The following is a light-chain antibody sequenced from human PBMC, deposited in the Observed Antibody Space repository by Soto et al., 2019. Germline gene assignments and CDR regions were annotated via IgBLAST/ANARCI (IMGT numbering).Light chain of an antibody. J-gene: IGLJ3*02. CDR3: GTWDSSLNANWV. CDR2: DNS. Sequence: QSVLTQPPSVSAAPGQKVTISCSGSSSNIGNNYVSWYQQLPGTAPKVLIYDNSKRPSGIPDRFSGSKSGTSATLDITGLQTGDEADYYCGTWDSSLNANWVFGGGTKLTVL. CDR1: SSNIGNNY. V-gene: IGLV1-51*01.